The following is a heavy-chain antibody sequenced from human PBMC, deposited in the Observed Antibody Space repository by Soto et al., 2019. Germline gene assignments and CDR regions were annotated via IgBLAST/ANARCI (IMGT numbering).Heavy chain of an antibody. CDR3: ARDQPGPTSY. Sequence: GGSLRLSCGGSGFTFSSCWMSWVRQAPGKGLEWVAIIKEDGSEKYYVDSVKGRFTISRDNAKNSLYLQMNSLRAEDTAVYYCARDQPGPTSYWGQGTLVTVSS. CDR1: GFTFSSCW. V-gene: IGHV3-7*01. CDR2: IKEDGSEK. J-gene: IGHJ4*02.